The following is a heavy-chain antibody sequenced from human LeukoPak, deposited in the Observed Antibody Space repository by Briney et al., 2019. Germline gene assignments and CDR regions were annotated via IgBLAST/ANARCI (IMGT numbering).Heavy chain of an antibody. D-gene: IGHD3-10*01. CDR1: GGTFSSYA. V-gene: IGHV1-69*05. J-gene: IGHJ4*02. CDR3: ARGYCGSGKGPDY. Sequence: SVKVSCKASGGTFSSYAISWVRQAPGQGLEWMGRIIPIFGTANYAQKFQGRVTITTDESTSTAYMELSSLRSEDTAVYYCARGYCGSGKGPDYWGQGTLVTVSS. CDR2: IIPIFGTA.